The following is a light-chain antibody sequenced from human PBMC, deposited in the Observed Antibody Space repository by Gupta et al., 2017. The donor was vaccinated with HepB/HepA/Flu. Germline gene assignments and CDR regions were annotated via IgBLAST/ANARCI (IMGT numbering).Light chain of an antibody. J-gene: IGLJ3*02. CDR1: SSNIGAGYD. CDR2: GNS. CDR3: QSYDSSLSGDWV. Sequence: QSVLTHPPSVSGAPGQRVTISCTGSSSNIGAGYDVHWYQQLPGTAPKLLIYGNSNRPSGVPDRFSGSKSGTSASLAITGLQAEDEADYYCQSYDSSLSGDWVFGGGTKLTVL. V-gene: IGLV1-40*01.